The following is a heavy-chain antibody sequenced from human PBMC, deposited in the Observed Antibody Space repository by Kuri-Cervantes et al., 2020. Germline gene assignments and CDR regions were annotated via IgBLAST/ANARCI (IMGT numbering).Heavy chain of an antibody. J-gene: IGHJ4*02. D-gene: IGHD3-3*01. V-gene: IGHV4-61*10. Sequence: GSLRLSCTVSGGSISSGSYYWSWIRQPAGKGLEWIGRIYYSGSTNYNPSLKSRVTISVDTSKNQFSLKLSSVTAADTAVYYCARGYYDFWSGYYYYFDYWGQGTLVTVSS. CDR3: ARGYYDFWSGYYYYFDY. CDR1: GGSISSGSYY. CDR2: IYYSGST.